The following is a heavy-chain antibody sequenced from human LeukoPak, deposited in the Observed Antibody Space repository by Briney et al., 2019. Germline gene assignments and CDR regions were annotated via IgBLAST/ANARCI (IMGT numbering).Heavy chain of an antibody. D-gene: IGHD6-13*01. Sequence: PSETLSPTCTVSDDSISDYYRGWIRQPPGKGLEWIGYIYYSGSTNYNPSLKSRVTISVDTSKNQFSLKLSSVTAADTAVYYCARGAAASDWFDPWGQGTLVTVSS. J-gene: IGHJ5*02. CDR3: ARGAAASDWFDP. CDR1: DDSISDYY. V-gene: IGHV4-59*08. CDR2: IYYSGST.